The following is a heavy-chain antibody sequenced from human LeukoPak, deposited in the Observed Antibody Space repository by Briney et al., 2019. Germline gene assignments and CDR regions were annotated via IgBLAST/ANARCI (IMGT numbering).Heavy chain of an antibody. J-gene: IGHJ4*02. D-gene: IGHD5-24*01. CDR3: AKVQEMDTILPPFHY. CDR2: ISGSGGNT. Sequence: GGSLRLSCAASGFTFSNYAMSWVRQVPGKGLEWVSAISGSGGNTFYADSVKGRFTISRDNSKNTLYLQVNSLRDADTAIYYCAKVQEMDTILPPFHYWGQGTLVTVSS. CDR1: GFTFSNYA. V-gene: IGHV3-23*01.